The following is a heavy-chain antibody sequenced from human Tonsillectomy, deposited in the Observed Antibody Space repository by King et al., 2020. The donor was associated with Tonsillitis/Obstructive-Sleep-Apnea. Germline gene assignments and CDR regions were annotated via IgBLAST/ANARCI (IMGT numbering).Heavy chain of an antibody. Sequence: VQLVESGGGVVQPGRSLRLSCEASGFTFTTYGMHWVRQAPGKGLEWVAVISFDGRNQYYADSVKGRFTISRDNSKNTLLLQMNSLRAEDTAVFYCAKDRYYDFWSGYSIDYWGQGTLVTVSS. V-gene: IGHV3-30*18. CDR1: GFTFTTYG. CDR3: AKDRYYDFWSGYSIDY. J-gene: IGHJ4*02. D-gene: IGHD3-3*01. CDR2: ISFDGRNQ.